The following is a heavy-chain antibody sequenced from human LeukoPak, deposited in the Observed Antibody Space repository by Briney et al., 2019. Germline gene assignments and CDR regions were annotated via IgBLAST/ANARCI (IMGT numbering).Heavy chain of an antibody. CDR1: GFTFSNAW. D-gene: IGHD3-10*01. J-gene: IGHJ4*02. CDR3: ITDRGSRELLHYYFDY. Sequence: PEGSLRLSCAASGFTFSNAWMSWVRQAPGKGLEWVGRIKSKTNGGTTDYAAPVKGRLTISRDDSKNTLYLQMNSLKTEDTAVYYCITDRGSRELLHYYFDYWGQGTLVTVSS. V-gene: IGHV3-15*01. CDR2: IKSKTNGGTT.